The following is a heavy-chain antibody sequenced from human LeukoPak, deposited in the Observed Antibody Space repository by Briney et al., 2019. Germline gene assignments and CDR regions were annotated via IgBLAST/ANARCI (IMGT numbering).Heavy chain of an antibody. CDR1: GYTFTGYY. V-gene: IGHV1-2*02. D-gene: IGHD3-22*01. CDR3: ARDFEGNDSSGYYY. CDR2: INPNSGGT. J-gene: IGHJ4*02. Sequence: GASVKVSCKASGYTFTGYYMHWVRQAPGQGLEWMGWINPNSGGTNYAQKFQGRVTMTRDTSISTAYMELSRLRSDDTAVYYCARDFEGNDSSGYYYWGQGTLVTVSS.